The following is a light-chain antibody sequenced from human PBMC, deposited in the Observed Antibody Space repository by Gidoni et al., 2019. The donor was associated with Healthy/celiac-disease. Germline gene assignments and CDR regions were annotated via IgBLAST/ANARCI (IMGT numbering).Light chain of an antibody. J-gene: IGKJ1*01. CDR1: QSVLYSSNNKNY. Sequence: DIVMTQPPDSLAVSLGERATINCKSSQSVLYSSNNKNYLAWYQQKPGQPPKLLIYWASTRESGVPDRFSGSGSGTDFTLTISSLQAEDVAVYYCQQYYSTPRTFGKGTKVEIK. CDR3: QQYYSTPRT. V-gene: IGKV4-1*01. CDR2: WAS.